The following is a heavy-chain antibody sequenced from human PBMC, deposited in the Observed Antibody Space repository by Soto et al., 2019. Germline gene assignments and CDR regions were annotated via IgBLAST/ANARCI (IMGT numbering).Heavy chain of an antibody. Sequence: QVQLVQSGAEVKKPGSSVKVSCKASGGTFSSYTISWVRQAPGQGLEWMGRIIPILGIANYAQKFQGRVTIXXDXSKXTAYMELSSLRSEDTAVYYCARDRGVDTAMAPWDYWGQGTLVTVSS. J-gene: IGHJ4*02. D-gene: IGHD5-18*01. CDR1: GGTFSSYT. CDR2: IIPILGIA. V-gene: IGHV1-69*08. CDR3: ARDRGVDTAMAPWDY.